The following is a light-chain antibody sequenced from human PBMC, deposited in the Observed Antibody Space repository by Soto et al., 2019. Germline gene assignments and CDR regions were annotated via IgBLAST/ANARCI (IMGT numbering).Light chain of an antibody. Sequence: EIVLTQSPGTLSLSPGERATLSCRASQSVSSSYLAWYQQKPGQAPRLLIYGASSRATGIPDRFSGSGSGTDFTLTISRLEPEDFAVYYWQQYGSSPMYTFGQGTKLEIK. CDR2: GAS. V-gene: IGKV3-20*01. CDR3: QQYGSSPMYT. J-gene: IGKJ2*01. CDR1: QSVSSSY.